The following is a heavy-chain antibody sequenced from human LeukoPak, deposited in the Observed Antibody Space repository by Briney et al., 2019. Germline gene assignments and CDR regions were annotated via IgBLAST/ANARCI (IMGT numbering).Heavy chain of an antibody. CDR1: GFTFSSYW. J-gene: IGHJ3*02. V-gene: IGHV3-74*01. CDR2: INSDGSST. CDR3: AREADIVVVPGAFDI. Sequence: GGSLRLSCAASGFTFSSYWMHWVRQAPGKGLVWVSRINSDGSSTSYADSVKGRFTISRDNAKNSLYLQMNSLRAEDTAVYYCAREADIVVVPGAFDIWGQGTMVTVSS. D-gene: IGHD2-2*01.